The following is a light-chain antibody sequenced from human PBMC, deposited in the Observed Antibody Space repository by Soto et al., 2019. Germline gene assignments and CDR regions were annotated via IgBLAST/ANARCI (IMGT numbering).Light chain of an antibody. V-gene: IGKV3-20*01. CDR1: QSVSSSF. Sequence: EIVLTQSPGTLSLSPGERATLSCRASQSVSSSFLAWYQQKPGQAPRLLIYGASSSATGIPDRFSGSGSGTDFTLTISRLEPEDVAVYYCQQYGCSPLTFGGGTKVEIK. CDR3: QQYGCSPLT. CDR2: GAS. J-gene: IGKJ4*01.